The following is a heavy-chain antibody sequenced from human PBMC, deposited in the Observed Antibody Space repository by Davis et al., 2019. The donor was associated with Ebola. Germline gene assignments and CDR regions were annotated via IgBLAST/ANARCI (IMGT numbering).Heavy chain of an antibody. J-gene: IGHJ5*02. D-gene: IGHD3-3*01. Sequence: SETLSLTCTVSGGSIISSSSYWGWIRQPPRKGLGWIGSIYYSGITYYNPSLKSRVTISVDTSKNQFSLKLRSVTAADTAVYYCARQGWSGYSLRHWLDPWGRGTLVTVSS. V-gene: IGHV4-39*01. CDR2: IYYSGIT. CDR1: GGSIISSSSY. CDR3: ARQGWSGYSLRHWLDP.